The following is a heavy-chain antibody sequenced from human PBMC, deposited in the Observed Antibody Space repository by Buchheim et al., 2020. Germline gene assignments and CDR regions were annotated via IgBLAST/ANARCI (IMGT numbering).Heavy chain of an antibody. CDR2: IYYSGST. Sequence: QVQLQESGPGLVKPSETLSLTCTVSGGSISSYYWSWIRQPPGKGLEWIGYIYYSGSTNYNPSLTSRVTISVDTSKNQFSLKLSSVTAADTAVYYCARAVGRDGFDWYHFDYWGQGTL. D-gene: IGHD3-9*01. CDR1: GGSISSYY. J-gene: IGHJ4*02. CDR3: ARAVGRDGFDWYHFDY. V-gene: IGHV4-59*01.